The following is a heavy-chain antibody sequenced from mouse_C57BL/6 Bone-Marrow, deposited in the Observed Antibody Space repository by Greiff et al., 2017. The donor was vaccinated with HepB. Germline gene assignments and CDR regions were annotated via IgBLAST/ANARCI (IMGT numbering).Heavy chain of an antibody. Sequence: VQLQQPGAELVMPGASVKLSCKASGYTFTSYWMHWVKQRPGQGLEWIGEIDPSDSYTNYNQKFKGKSTLTVDKSSSTAYMQLSSLTSEDSAVYYCARYDYYGSGAYWGQGTLVTVSA. D-gene: IGHD1-1*01. CDR2: IDPSDSYT. CDR3: ARYDYYGSGAY. CDR1: GYTFTSYW. J-gene: IGHJ3*01. V-gene: IGHV1-69*01.